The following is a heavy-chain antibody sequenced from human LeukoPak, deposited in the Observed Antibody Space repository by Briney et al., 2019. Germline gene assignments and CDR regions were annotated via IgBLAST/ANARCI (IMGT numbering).Heavy chain of an antibody. CDR3: ARDFMGRFRRPYFDY. Sequence: PSETLSLTCAVSGGSISNYYWSWIRQPPGKGLEWIGYIYYSGSTNYNPSLESRVSISVDTSKNQFSLNLNSVTAADTALYYCARDFMGRFRRPYFDYWGQGILVTVSS. J-gene: IGHJ4*02. CDR1: GGSISNYY. D-gene: IGHD3-10*01. CDR2: IYYSGST. V-gene: IGHV4-59*01.